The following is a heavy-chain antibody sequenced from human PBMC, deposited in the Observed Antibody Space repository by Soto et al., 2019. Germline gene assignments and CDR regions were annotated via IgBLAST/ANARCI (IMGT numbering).Heavy chain of an antibody. D-gene: IGHD5-12*01. J-gene: IGHJ4*02. CDR1: GGTSSSYT. Sequence: QVQLVQSGAEVKKPGSSVKVSCKASGGTSSSYTISWVRQAPGQGLEWMGRIVPILGIANYAQKFQGRVTITADKSTSQANTELSSLSSQDTGVYYCAKLGDGYNSGFDYWGQGTLVTVSS. V-gene: IGHV1-69*02. CDR3: AKLGDGYNSGFDY. CDR2: IVPILGIA.